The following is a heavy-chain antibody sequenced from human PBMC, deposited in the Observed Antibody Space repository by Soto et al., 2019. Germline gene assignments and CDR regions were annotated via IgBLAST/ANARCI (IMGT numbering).Heavy chain of an antibody. J-gene: IGHJ4*02. CDR3: ARGGSGSYYNGLFDY. CDR1: GFTVSSNY. D-gene: IGHD3-10*01. Sequence: EVQLVESGGGLVQPGGSLRLSCAASGFTVSSNYMSWVRQAPGKGLEWVSVIYSGGSTYYADSAKGRFTISRDNSKNTLYLQMNSLRAEDTAVYYCARGGSGSYYNGLFDYWGQGTLVTVSS. V-gene: IGHV3-66*01. CDR2: IYSGGST.